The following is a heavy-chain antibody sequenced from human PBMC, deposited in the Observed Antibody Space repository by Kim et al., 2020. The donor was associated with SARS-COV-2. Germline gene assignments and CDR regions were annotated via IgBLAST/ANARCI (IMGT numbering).Heavy chain of an antibody. CDR1: GGSISGSY. J-gene: IGHJ5*02. D-gene: IGHD5-18*01. CDR2: IHSSGST. Sequence: SETLSLTCPVSGGSISGSYWSWIRQPPGKGLEWIGYIHSSGSTNYNPSLKTRVTMSVDTSSNQFSLKLSFVTPADTAIYYCARTKAAIVMGAYWFYPWG. CDR3: ARTKAAIVMGAYWFYP. V-gene: IGHV4-59*01.